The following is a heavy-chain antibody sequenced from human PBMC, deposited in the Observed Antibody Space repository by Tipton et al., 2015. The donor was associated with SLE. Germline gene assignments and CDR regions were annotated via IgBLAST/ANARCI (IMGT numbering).Heavy chain of an antibody. CDR3: ARGDQVVATTYMDV. Sequence: TLSLTCTVSGGSISSHFWSWIRQPPGRGLEWIGYIYYSGSTNYNPSLNSRVTISVDTSKNQFSLKLSSVTAADTAVYYCARGDQVVATTYMDVWGKGTTVTVSS. CDR2: IYYSGST. D-gene: IGHD5-12*01. J-gene: IGHJ6*03. CDR1: GGSISSHF. V-gene: IGHV4-59*11.